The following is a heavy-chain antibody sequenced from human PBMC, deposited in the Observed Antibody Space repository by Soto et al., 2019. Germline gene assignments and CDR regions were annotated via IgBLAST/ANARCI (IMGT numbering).Heavy chain of an antibody. Sequence: SETLSLTCAVSGVSISIPNWWAWVRQAPGKGLEWIGEIDHSGTTNYNPSLNSRVTISLDRSKNQFSLRLSSVAAADTAVYFCARGKFYAFDIWGQGTMVTVSS. J-gene: IGHJ3*02. V-gene: IGHV4-4*02. CDR1: GVSISIPNW. CDR2: IDHSGTT. CDR3: ARGKFYAFDI.